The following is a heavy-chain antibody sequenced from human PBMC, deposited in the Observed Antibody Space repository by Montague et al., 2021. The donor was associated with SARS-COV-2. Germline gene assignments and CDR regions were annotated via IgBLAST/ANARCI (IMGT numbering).Heavy chain of an antibody. CDR3: ARGWGGTYSDDAFDI. V-gene: IGHV4-30-2*01. Sequence: TLSLTCSVSGGSIRSGGYSWSWIRQPPGKGLEWIGYFYHSGSIYYNPSPKSRVTISVDWSKNHFSLKLTSVTAADTAVYYCARGWGGTYSDDAFDIWGQGTMVTVSS. CDR1: GGSIRSGGYS. D-gene: IGHD1-26*01. J-gene: IGHJ3*02. CDR2: FYHSGSI.